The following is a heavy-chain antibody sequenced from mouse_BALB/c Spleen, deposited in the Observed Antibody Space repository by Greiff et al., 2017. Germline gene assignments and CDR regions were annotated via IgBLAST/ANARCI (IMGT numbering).Heavy chain of an antibody. Sequence: VQLQQTGPELVKPGASVKISCKASGYSFTDYIMLWVKQSHGKSLEWIGNINPYYGSTSYNLKFKGKATLTVDKSSSTAYMQLNSLTSEDSAVYYCARGGKIWYFDVWGAGTTVTVSS. CDR1: GYSFTDYI. J-gene: IGHJ1*01. D-gene: IGHD2-1*01. CDR2: INPYYGST. V-gene: IGHV1-39*01. CDR3: ARGGKIWYFDV.